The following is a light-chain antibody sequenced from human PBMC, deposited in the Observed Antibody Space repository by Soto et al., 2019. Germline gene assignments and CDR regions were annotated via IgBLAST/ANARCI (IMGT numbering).Light chain of an antibody. Sequence: DIKLTQSPSSLFASVGDRVTITCRASQSISSDLKWYQQKPGKATKLLMYAASSLQSGVPSRFTGSGSGKHFTLTISNLQPEDFATNNCQQSYSTPLTFGPGTKVDIK. J-gene: IGKJ3*01. CDR1: QSISSD. CDR3: QQSYSTPLT. V-gene: IGKV1-39*01. CDR2: AAS.